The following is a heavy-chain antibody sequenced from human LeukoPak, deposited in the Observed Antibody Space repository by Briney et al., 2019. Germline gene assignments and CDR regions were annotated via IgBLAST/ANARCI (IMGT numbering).Heavy chain of an antibody. CDR1: GFTFSSYG. V-gene: IGHV3-30*18. CDR2: ISYDGSNK. D-gene: IGHD6-13*01. Sequence: GGSLRLSCVASGFTFSSYGMHWVRQAPGKGLEWVAVISYDGSNKYYADSVKGRFTISRDNSKNTLYLQMNSLRAEDTAVYYCAKNEQQLGGFDYWGQGTLVTVSS. J-gene: IGHJ4*02. CDR3: AKNEQQLGGFDY.